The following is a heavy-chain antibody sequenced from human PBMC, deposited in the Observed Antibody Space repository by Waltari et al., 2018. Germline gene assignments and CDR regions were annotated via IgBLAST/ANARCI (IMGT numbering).Heavy chain of an antibody. CDR3: AREWGVMVGTAGYYFDY. J-gene: IGHJ4*02. Sequence: EVQLVGSGGGLVKPGGSLRLSCAASGFTFSSYTMNWVLQAPGKGQEGVSSSSSGSSYIYYADSVKGRFTISRDNAKNSLYLQMNSLRAEDMAVYYCAREWGVMVGTAGYYFDYWGQGTLVTVSS. D-gene: IGHD2-15*01. CDR1: GFTFSSYT. V-gene: IGHV3-21*01. CDR2: SSSGSSYI.